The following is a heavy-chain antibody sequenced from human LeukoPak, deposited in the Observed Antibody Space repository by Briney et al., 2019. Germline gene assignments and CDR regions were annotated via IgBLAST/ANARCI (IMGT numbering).Heavy chain of an antibody. CDR2: INHSGST. V-gene: IGHV4-34*01. CDR3: ARGLRRIDY. CDR1: GGSFSGCY. J-gene: IGHJ4*02. Sequence: PSETLSLTCAVYGGSFSGCYWSWIRQPPGKGLEWIGEINHSGSTNYNPSLKSRVTISVDTSKNQFSLKLSSVTAADTAVYYCARGLRRIDYWGQGTLVTVSS.